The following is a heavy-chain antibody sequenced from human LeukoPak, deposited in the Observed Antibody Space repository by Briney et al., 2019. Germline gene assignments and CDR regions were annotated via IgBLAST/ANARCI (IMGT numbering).Heavy chain of an antibody. CDR2: INPSGGST. D-gene: IGHD3-3*01. V-gene: IGHV1-46*01. CDR1: GYTFTGYY. CDR3: ARGGSYYDFWSGYQGGGYYYYMDV. J-gene: IGHJ6*03. Sequence: ASVKVSCKASGYTFTGYYMHWVRQAPGQGLEWMGIINPSGGSTSYAQKFQGRVTMTRDMSTSTVYMELSSLRSEDTAVYYCARGGSYYDFWSGYQGGGYYYYMDVWGKGTTVTVSS.